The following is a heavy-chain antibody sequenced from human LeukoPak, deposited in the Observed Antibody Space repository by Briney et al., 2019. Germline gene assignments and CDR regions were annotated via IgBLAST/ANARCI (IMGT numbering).Heavy chain of an antibody. CDR2: INAGNGNT. D-gene: IGHD5-24*01. Sequence: ASAKVSCKASGYTFTSYAMHWVRQAPGQRLEWMGWINAGNGNTKYSQKFQGRVTITRDTSASTAYMELSSLRSGDTAVYYCARDQEMATAGFYYYYYGMDVWGRGTTVTVSS. V-gene: IGHV1-3*01. CDR1: GYTFTSYA. CDR3: ARDQEMATAGFYYYYYGMDV. J-gene: IGHJ6*02.